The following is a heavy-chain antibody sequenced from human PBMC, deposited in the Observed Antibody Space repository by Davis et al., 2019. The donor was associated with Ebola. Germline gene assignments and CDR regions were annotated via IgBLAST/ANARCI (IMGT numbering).Heavy chain of an antibody. CDR3: AREGDGYNTFDY. V-gene: IGHV1-69*06. D-gene: IGHD5-24*01. Sequence: SVKVSCKASGGTFSSYGISWVRQAPGQGLEWMGGIIPIFGTANYAQKFKGRVTIIADKSTSTAYIELSSLRSEDTAVYYCAREGDGYNTFDYWGQGTLVTVSS. J-gene: IGHJ4*02. CDR2: IIPIFGTA. CDR1: GGTFSSYG.